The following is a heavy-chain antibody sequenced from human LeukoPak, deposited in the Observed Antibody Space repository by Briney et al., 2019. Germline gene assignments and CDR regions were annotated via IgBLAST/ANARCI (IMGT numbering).Heavy chain of an antibody. CDR3: TKDTSAGGADY. V-gene: IGHV3-9*01. D-gene: IGHD2-15*01. CDR1: GFTFDDYA. Sequence: PGRSLRLSCAASGFTFDDYAMHWVRQAPGKGLEWDSGISWNSGSIGYADSVKGRFTISRDNAKNSLYLQMNSLRAEDTALYYCTKDTSAGGADYWGQGTLVTVSP. CDR2: ISWNSGSI. J-gene: IGHJ4*02.